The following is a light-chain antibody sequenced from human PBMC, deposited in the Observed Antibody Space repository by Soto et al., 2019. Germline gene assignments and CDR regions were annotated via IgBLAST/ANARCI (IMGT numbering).Light chain of an antibody. CDR2: DAS. J-gene: IGKJ5*01. CDR1: QSVSSY. Sequence: IVLTQSPATLSLSPGERATLSCRASQSVSSYLAWYQQKPGQAPRLLIYDASNRATGIPVRFSGSGSGTDFTLTISSLEPEDFALYYCQQRNNWPITFGQGTDWRL. V-gene: IGKV3-11*01. CDR3: QQRNNWPIT.